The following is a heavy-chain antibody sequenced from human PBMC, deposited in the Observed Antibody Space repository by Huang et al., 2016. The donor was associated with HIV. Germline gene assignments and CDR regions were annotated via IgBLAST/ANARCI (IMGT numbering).Heavy chain of an antibody. Sequence: QVQLVQSGAEVKKPGSSVKVSCKASGGTFKNYAFSGVRQAPGQGLEWMGGFIPGFGKGNHAQKFQGRVTITADESTSTAYMELSRLRSEDTAVYYCTRDKGTSMGPFDYWGQGTLVTVSS. CDR3: TRDKGTSMGPFDY. V-gene: IGHV1-69*13. J-gene: IGHJ4*02. CDR2: FIPGFGKG. CDR1: GGTFKNYA. D-gene: IGHD5-18*01.